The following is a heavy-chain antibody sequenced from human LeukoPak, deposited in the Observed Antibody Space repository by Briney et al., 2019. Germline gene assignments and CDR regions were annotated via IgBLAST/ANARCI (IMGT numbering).Heavy chain of an antibody. J-gene: IGHJ6*03. D-gene: IGHD2-15*01. CDR1: GFTVSSNY. CDR3: ARVPRIEYYYVDV. CDR2: IYSGGST. V-gene: IGHV3-66*02. Sequence: PGGSLRLSCAASGFTVSSNYMSWVRQAPGKGLEWVSVIYSGGSTYYADSVKGRFTISRDNSKNTLYLQMNSLRAEDTAVYYCARVPRIEYYYVDVWGKGTTVTVSS.